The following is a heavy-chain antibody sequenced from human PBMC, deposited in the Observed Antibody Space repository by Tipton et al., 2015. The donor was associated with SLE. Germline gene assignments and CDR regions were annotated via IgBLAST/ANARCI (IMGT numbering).Heavy chain of an antibody. Sequence: TLSLTCSVSGVSVSSSLYLWDWIRQPPGKGLEWIGNVYYTGNTYSNPSLQSRVTLSIDMSKNQFSLRLSSVTAADTAFYYCARSRGTARDWWGQGTLVSVSS. V-gene: IGHV4-39*07. CDR2: VYYTGNT. CDR3: ARSRGTARDW. J-gene: IGHJ4*02. D-gene: IGHD3/OR15-3a*01. CDR1: GVSVSSSLYL.